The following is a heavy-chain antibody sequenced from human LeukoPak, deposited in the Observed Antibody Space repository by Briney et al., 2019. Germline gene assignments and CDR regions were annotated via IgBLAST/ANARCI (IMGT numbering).Heavy chain of an antibody. CDR3: ARGDWGSPDYYYMDV. CDR1: GGSFSGYY. Sequence: PSETLSLTCAVYGGSFSGYYWSWIRQPPGKGLEWIGEINHSGSTNYNPSLKSRVTISVDTSKNQFSLKLSSVTAADTAVYYCARGDWGSPDYYYMDVWGKGTTVTISS. J-gene: IGHJ6*03. CDR2: INHSGST. V-gene: IGHV4-34*01. D-gene: IGHD7-27*01.